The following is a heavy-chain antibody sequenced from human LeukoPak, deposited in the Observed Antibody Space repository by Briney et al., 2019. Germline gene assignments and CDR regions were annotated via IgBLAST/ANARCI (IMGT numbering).Heavy chain of an antibody. V-gene: IGHV1-18*01. CDR2: ISAYNGNT. CDR3: ARDPLIGRRPGIAAAGTLTFDY. CDR1: GYTFTSYG. Sequence: ASVKVSCKASGYTFTSYGISWVRQAPGQGLEWMGWISAYNGNTNYAQKLQGRVTMTTDTSTSTAYMELRSLRSDDTAVYYCARDPLIGRRPGIAAAGTLTFDYWGQGTLVTVSS. D-gene: IGHD6-13*01. J-gene: IGHJ4*02.